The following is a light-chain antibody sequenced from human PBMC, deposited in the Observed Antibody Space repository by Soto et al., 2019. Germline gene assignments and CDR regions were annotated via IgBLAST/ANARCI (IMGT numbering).Light chain of an antibody. CDR3: QHYGSSRT. CDR2: GAS. Sequence: EIVLTQSPGTLSLSPGERATLSCRASQSVSSDHLAWYQQRAGQAPRLLIYGASSRATGIPDRFSGSGSGTDFSLTISRLAPEDFAVYYCQHYGSSRTFGQGTKVEIK. J-gene: IGKJ1*01. V-gene: IGKV3-20*01. CDR1: QSVSSDH.